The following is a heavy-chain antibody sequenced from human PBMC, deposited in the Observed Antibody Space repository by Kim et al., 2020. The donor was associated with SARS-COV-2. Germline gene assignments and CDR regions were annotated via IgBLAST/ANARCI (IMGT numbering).Heavy chain of an antibody. CDR3: SRGPPQTGGYWDACDN. CDR1: GFSFSDSA. D-gene: IGHD1-26*01. V-gene: IGHV3-73*01. J-gene: IGHJ3*02. CDR2: IRSKANNYET. Sequence: GGSLSLSCTASGFSFSDSAMHWDRQASGKGMERVGRIRSKANNYETVYAVSVRGRFRISRDDSKNTAFLQRYSMKTEDTAMYYCSRGPPQTGGYWDACDNWGQGTKVTVSS.